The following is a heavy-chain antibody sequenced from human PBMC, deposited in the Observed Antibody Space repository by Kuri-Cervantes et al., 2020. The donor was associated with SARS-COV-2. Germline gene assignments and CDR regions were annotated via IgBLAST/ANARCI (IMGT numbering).Heavy chain of an antibody. CDR1: GFTFSSYS. CDR2: ISGSGGSI. V-gene: IGHV3-23*01. Sequence: GESLKISCAASGFTFSSYSMNWVRQAPGKGLEWVSAISGSGGSIYYADSVKGRFTISRDNSKNTLYLQMNSLRAEDTAVYYCAKDSPEIVVVPAAPLYFDLWGRGTLVTVSS. J-gene: IGHJ2*01. CDR3: AKDSPEIVVVPAAPLYFDL. D-gene: IGHD2-2*01.